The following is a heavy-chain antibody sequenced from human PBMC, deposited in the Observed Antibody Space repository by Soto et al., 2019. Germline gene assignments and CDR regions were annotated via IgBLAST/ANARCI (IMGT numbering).Heavy chain of an antibody. CDR1: GFTFSSYA. CDR2: ISGSGGST. J-gene: IGHJ5*02. Sequence: EVQLLESGGGLVQPGGSLRLSCAASGFTFSSYAMSWVRQAPGKGLEWVSAISGSGGSTYYADSVKGRFTISRDNSKNTLYLQMNSLRAEDTAVYYCAKGHDYVWGSYRYSSEGGIDPWGQGTLVTVSS. D-gene: IGHD3-16*02. CDR3: AKGHDYVWGSYRYSSEGGIDP. V-gene: IGHV3-23*01.